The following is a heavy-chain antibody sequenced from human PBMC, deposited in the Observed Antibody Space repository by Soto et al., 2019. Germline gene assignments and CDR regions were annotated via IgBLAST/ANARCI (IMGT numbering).Heavy chain of an antibody. CDR2: IYSGGST. CDR1: GFTVSSNY. V-gene: IGHV3-53*04. Sequence: EVQLVESGGGLVQPGGSLRLSCAASGFTVSSNYMSWVRQAPGKGLEWVSVIYSGGSTYYADSVKGRFTISRHISKNTLYLQMNSLRAEDTGVYYCARAGMAAAGTYYYYGLDVWGLGTTVTVSS. J-gene: IGHJ6*02. CDR3: ARAGMAAAGTYYYYGLDV. D-gene: IGHD6-13*01.